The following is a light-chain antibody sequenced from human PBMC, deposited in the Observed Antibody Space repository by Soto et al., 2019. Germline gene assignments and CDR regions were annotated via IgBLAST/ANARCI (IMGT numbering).Light chain of an antibody. V-gene: IGKV1-5*01. J-gene: IGKJ2*01. CDR2: DAS. CDR1: QNINNW. Sequence: DIQMTQSPSTLSASLGDRVTITCRASQNINNWLAWFQQKPGEAPKLLIYDASTLESGVPSRLSGSGSGTEFTLTISSLQPDDYATYSCQHYNVYYMYTFGQGTKVDI. CDR3: QHYNVYYMYT.